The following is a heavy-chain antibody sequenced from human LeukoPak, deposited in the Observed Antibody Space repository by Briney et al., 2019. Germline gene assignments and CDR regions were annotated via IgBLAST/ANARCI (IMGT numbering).Heavy chain of an antibody. J-gene: IGHJ6*03. CDR3: ARGIVCSTSCYGNCYYMDV. CDR1: GGSFSGYY. D-gene: IGHD2-2*01. V-gene: IGHV4-34*01. Sequence: PSETLSLTCAVYGGSFSGYYWSWIRQPPGKGLEWIGEINHSGSTNYNPSLKSRVTISVDTSKNQFSLKLSSVTAADTAVYYCARGIVCSTSCYGNCYYMDVWGKGTTVTVSS. CDR2: INHSGST.